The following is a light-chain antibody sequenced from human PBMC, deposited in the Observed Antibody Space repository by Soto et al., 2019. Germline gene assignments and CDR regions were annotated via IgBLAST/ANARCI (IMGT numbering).Light chain of an antibody. V-gene: IGKV4-1*01. Sequence: DLVLTPSPDSLTVSLGASSTINCTSSQSIFYSSNNRNYLGWYQQRPGQPPKLLIYWASTRESGVPDRFSGSGSGTDFTLTISGLQTEDVALYYCQQYYNCPRTLGQGTKVDI. CDR1: QSIFYSSNNRNY. CDR2: WAS. J-gene: IGKJ1*01. CDR3: QQYYNCPRT.